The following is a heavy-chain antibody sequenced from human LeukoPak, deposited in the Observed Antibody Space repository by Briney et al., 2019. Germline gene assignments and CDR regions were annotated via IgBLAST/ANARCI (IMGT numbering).Heavy chain of an antibody. V-gene: IGHV4-4*07. Sequence: KSSETLSLTCAVYGGSFSGYYWSWIRQPAGKGLEWIGRIYTSGSTNYNPSLKSRVTMSVDTSKNQFSLKLSSVTAADTAVYYCARDFGPTGGPGWFGPWGQGTLVTVSS. CDR1: GGSFSGYY. D-gene: IGHD3-16*01. CDR2: IYTSGST. J-gene: IGHJ5*02. CDR3: ARDFGPTGGPGWFGP.